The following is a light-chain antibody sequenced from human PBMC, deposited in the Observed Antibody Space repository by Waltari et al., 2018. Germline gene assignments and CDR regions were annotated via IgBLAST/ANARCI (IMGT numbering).Light chain of an antibody. Sequence: QSALTQPASVSGSPGQSITISCTGTSSDIGNYNYVSCYQHHPGKAPKLMIYEVSNRPSGVSNRFSGSKSGYTASLTISGLQAEDEADYYCSSFTSSSTLDVLFGGGTRLTVL. V-gene: IGLV2-14*01. CDR3: SSFTSSSTLDVL. CDR2: EVS. J-gene: IGLJ2*01. CDR1: SSDIGNYNY.